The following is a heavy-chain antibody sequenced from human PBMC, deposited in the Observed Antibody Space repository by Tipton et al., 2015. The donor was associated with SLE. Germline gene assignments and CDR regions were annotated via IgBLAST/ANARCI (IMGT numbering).Heavy chain of an antibody. V-gene: IGHV4-38-2*02. CDR3: ARDLGTDSPYYLDY. CDR1: GYSISSAYY. CDR2: IFYSGDT. D-gene: IGHD2-21*01. J-gene: IGHJ4*02. Sequence: TLSLTCEVSGYSISSAYYWAWIRQPPGKGLEWIGNIFYSGDTYYNPSLKSRVTISVDTSKNQFSLKLNSVTAADTAVYYCARDLGTDSPYYLDYWGQGTLVTVSS.